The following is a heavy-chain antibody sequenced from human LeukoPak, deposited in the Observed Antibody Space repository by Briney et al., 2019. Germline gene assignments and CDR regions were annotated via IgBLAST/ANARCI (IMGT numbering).Heavy chain of an antibody. CDR3: ARVREVVPAATDAFDI. CDR2: INPNSGNT. Sequence: ASVEVSCKASGYTFTGYYMHWVRQAPGQGLEWMGWINPNSGNTGYAQKFQGRVTMTRNTSISTAYMELSSLRSEDTAVYYCARVREVVPAATDAFDIWGQGTMVTVSS. CDR1: GYTFTGYY. J-gene: IGHJ3*02. D-gene: IGHD2-2*01. V-gene: IGHV1-8*02.